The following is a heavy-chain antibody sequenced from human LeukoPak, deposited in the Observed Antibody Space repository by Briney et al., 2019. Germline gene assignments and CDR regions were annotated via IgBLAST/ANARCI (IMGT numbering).Heavy chain of an antibody. CDR1: SESSGGDD. J-gene: IGHJ6*02. CDR3: ARQKFRVVPAANYYYYGMDV. CDR2: VSPGGST. D-gene: IGHD2-2*01. V-gene: IGHV4-34*01. Sequence: SETLSLTCAMHSESSGGDDWTWIRQPPGKGLEWIGEVSPGGSTRYNPSLRSRVTISLDTSRRRFSLRLSSVTAADTAVYYCARQKFRVVPAANYYYYGMDVWGQGTTVTVSS.